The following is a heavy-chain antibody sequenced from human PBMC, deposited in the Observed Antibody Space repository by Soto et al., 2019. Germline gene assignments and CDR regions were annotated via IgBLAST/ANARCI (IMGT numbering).Heavy chain of an antibody. V-gene: IGHV4-59*01. CDR3: ARETERYGDYDY. Sequence: PSETLSLTCTVSGGSISSYYWSWIRQPPGKGLEWIGYIYYSGSTNYNPSLKSRVTISVDTSKNQFSLKLSSVTAADTAVYYCARETERYGDYDYWGQGTLVTVSS. CDR1: GGSISSYY. J-gene: IGHJ4*02. CDR2: IYYSGST. D-gene: IGHD4-17*01.